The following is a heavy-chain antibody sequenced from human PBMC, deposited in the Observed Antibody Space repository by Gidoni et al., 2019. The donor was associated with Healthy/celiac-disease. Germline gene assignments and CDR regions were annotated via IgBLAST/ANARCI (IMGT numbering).Heavy chain of an antibody. V-gene: IGHV3-66*02. CDR2: IYSGGST. D-gene: IGHD2-2*01. Sequence: EVQLVESGGGLVQPGGSLRLSCAASGFTVSSHYMSWVRQAPGKGLEWVSVIYSGGSTYYADSVKGRFTISRDNSKNTLYLQMNSLRAEDTAVYYCARARYCSSTSCYGSDWFDPWGQGTLVTVSS. CDR3: ARARYCSSTSCYGSDWFDP. J-gene: IGHJ5*02. CDR1: GFTVSSHY.